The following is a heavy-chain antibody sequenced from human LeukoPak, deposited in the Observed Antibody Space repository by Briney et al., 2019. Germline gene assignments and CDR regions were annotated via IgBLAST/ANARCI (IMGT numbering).Heavy chain of an antibody. Sequence: PGGSLRLSCAASGFTFSSYAMHWVRQAPGKGLEWVAVISYDGSNKYYADSVKGRFTISRDFSKNTLYLQMHSLKADDTAVYYCATYYDSWSAINLGDVWGKGTTVTVSS. J-gene: IGHJ6*04. D-gene: IGHD3-3*01. CDR1: GFTFSSYA. V-gene: IGHV3-30-3*02. CDR3: ATYYDSWSAINLGDV. CDR2: ISYDGSNK.